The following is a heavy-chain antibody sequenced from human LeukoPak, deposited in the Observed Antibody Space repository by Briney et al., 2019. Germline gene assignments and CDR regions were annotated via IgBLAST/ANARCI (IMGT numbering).Heavy chain of an antibody. CDR1: GGSFSGYY. D-gene: IGHD3-10*01. V-gene: IGHV4-34*01. Sequence: SETLSLTCAVYGGSFSGYYWSWIRQPPGKGLEWIGEINHSGSTNYNPSLKSRVTISVDTSKNQFSLKLSSVTAADTAVYYCASYDYYYGSGRKGWFDPWGQGTLVTVSS. CDR2: INHSGST. CDR3: ASYDYYYGSGRKGWFDP. J-gene: IGHJ5*02.